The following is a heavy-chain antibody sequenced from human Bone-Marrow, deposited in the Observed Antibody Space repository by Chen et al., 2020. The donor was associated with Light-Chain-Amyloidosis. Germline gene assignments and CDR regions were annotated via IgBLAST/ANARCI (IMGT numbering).Heavy chain of an antibody. J-gene: IGHJ4*02. CDR1: GFSFSTYW. Sequence: EVHLVESGGALVQPGESLRLSCAASGFSFSTYWMSWVRQAPGQGLEWVANIREDGSEEYYVDSVKGRFPISRDNAKTSLYLQMNSLRVEDTAVYYCARDPAAWDYWGQGTLVTVSS. V-gene: IGHV3-7*01. D-gene: IGHD6-25*01. CDR3: ARDPAAWDY. CDR2: IREDGSEE.